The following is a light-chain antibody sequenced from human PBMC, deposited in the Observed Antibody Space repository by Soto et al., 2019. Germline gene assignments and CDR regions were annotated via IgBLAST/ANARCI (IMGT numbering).Light chain of an antibody. J-gene: IGLJ1*01. CDR3: SSYTSGTTFV. V-gene: IGLV2-14*01. CDR1: RSEVGGYNY. Sequence: QSVLTQPASVSGSPGQSITISCTGTRSEVGGYNYVSWYQQEPGKAPKLMICDVSNRPSGVSNRFSGSKSGNTASLTISGLQAEDEADYYCSSYTSGTTFVFGTGTKVTVL. CDR2: DVS.